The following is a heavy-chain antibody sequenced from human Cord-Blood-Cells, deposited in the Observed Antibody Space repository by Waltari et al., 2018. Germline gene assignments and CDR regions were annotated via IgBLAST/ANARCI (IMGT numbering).Heavy chain of an antibody. Sequence: EVQLVESGGGLVQPGGYLRLSCAASVLPISGSWMSYCRQDPGKGREWVANIKRDGSEKYYVDSVKGRFTISRDNAKNSLYLQMNSLRAEDTAVYYCARSYYDSSGYFDYWGQGILVTVSS. CDR3: ARSYYDSSGYFDY. J-gene: IGHJ4*02. CDR1: VLPISGSW. D-gene: IGHD3-22*01. V-gene: IGHV3-7*01. CDR2: IKRDGSEK.